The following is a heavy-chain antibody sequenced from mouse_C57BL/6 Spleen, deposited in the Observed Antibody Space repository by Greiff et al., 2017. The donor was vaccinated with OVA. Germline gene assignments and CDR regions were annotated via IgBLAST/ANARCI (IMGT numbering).Heavy chain of an antibody. Sequence: VKLQQSGAELVRPGASVKLSCKASGYTFTDYYINWVKQRPGQGLEWIARIYPGSGNTYYNEKFKGKATLTAEKSSSTAYMQLSSLTSEDSAVYFCARGGGYPWYFDVWGTGTTVTVSS. CDR3: ARGGGYPWYFDV. D-gene: IGHD2-2*01. CDR1: GYTFTDYY. J-gene: IGHJ1*03. CDR2: IYPGSGNT. V-gene: IGHV1-76*01.